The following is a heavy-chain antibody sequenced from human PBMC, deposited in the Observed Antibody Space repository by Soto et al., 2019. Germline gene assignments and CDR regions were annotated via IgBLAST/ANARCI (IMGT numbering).Heavy chain of an antibody. V-gene: IGHV3-23*01. CDR3: AKDHGSSSGRFDY. J-gene: IGHJ4*02. D-gene: IGHD6-6*01. Sequence: EVQLLESGGGLVQPGGSLRLSCAASGFTFSSYAMSWVRQAPGKGLEWVSAISGSGGSTYYADSVKGRFTISRDNSKNTLYLQINSLRAEDTAVYYCAKDHGSSSGRFDYWGQGTLVTVSS. CDR2: ISGSGGST. CDR1: GFTFSSYA.